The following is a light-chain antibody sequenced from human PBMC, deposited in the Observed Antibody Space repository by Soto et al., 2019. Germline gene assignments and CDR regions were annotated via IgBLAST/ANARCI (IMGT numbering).Light chain of an antibody. V-gene: IGKV3-15*01. CDR1: QSISSN. CDR2: GAS. Sequence: EIVMTQSPATLSVSPGERATLSCRASQSISSNLAWYQQKPGQSPRLLIYGASTRAFGISDRFSGSGSGTEFTLTISSLESEDFAIYYGQHYNKRPPLTFGGGTKVEI. J-gene: IGKJ4*01. CDR3: QHYNKRPPLT.